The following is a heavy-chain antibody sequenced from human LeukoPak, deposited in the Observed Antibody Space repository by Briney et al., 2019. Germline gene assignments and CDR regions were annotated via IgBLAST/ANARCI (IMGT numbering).Heavy chain of an antibody. CDR3: ARDLSMVRGHLDY. D-gene: IGHD3-10*01. CDR1: GFIFSTYG. J-gene: IGHJ4*02. V-gene: IGHV3-33*01. CDR2: IWYDGGDI. Sequence: GGALRLSCAAAGFIFSTYGMHWVPQAPGKGLEWVSVIWYDGGDIYYADSVKGRFTISRDNSKNTLYLQVNRLRAEDTAVYYCARDLSMVRGHLDYWGQGPLVTVSS.